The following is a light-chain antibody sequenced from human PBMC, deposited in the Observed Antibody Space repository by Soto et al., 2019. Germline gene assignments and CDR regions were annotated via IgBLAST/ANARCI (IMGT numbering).Light chain of an antibody. Sequence: DIQMTQSPSSLSASAGDRVTITCRASQSVSGWLAWYQQKPGKAPKLLIYDVSSLERGVPSRFSGSGSGTEFTLTISGLHPDDFATYYCQQYESYSGTFGPGTKVDIK. CDR1: QSVSGW. V-gene: IGKV1-5*01. J-gene: IGKJ1*01. CDR2: DVS. CDR3: QQYESYSGT.